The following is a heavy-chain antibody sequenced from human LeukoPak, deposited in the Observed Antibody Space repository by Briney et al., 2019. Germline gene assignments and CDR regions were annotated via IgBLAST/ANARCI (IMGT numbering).Heavy chain of an antibody. CDR1: GFTFDDYA. V-gene: IGHV3-43*02. D-gene: IGHD2-15*01. J-gene: IGHJ4*02. Sequence: PGGSLRLSCAASGFTFDDYAMHWVRQALGKGLEWVSLISGEGGSTHYADSVKGRFTISRDNSKNSLYLQMNSLRTEDTALYYCAKMAKWCSGGSCYSYYFDYWGQGTLVTVSS. CDR3: AKMAKWCSGGSCYSYYFDY. CDR2: ISGEGGST.